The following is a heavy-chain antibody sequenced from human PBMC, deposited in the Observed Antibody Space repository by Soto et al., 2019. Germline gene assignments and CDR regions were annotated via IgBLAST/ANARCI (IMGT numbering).Heavy chain of an antibody. CDR1: GFTFSRYS. CDR2: IRNSGSYI. Sequence: GSLRLSCLASGFTFSRYSMNWVRQAPGRGLEWVSAIRNSGSYIYYADSVKGRFTVSRDNAKNSLFLQMDSLRVEDTAVYYCARVLLVRSLYYYNDMDVWGQGTSVTVSS. CDR3: ARVLLVRSLYYYNDMDV. D-gene: IGHD3-22*01. V-gene: IGHV3-21*01. J-gene: IGHJ6*02.